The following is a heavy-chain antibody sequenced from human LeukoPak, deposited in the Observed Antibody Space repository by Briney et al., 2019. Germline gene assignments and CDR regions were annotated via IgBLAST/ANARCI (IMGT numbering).Heavy chain of an antibody. J-gene: IGHJ4*02. CDR1: GFTFSGSA. D-gene: IGHD6-6*01. V-gene: IGHV3-73*01. CDR3: TTIVSSSSTYDFDY. Sequence: GGSLRLSCAASGFTFSGSAMHWVRQASGKGLEWVGRIRSKANSYATAYAASVKGRFTISRDDSKNTAYLQMNSLKTEDTAVYYCTTIVSSSSTYDFDYWGQGTLVTVSS. CDR2: IRSKANSYAT.